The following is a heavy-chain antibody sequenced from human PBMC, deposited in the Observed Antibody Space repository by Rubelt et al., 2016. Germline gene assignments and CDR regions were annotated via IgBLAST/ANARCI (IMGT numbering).Heavy chain of an antibody. CDR1: GFSVSSYY. V-gene: IGHV3-23*01. CDR2: ISGSGGRP. CDR3: AKTVGEYYYYYGMDV. D-gene: IGHD3-10*01. Sequence: GFSVSSYYINWVRQAPGKGLEWVSSISGSGGRPDYADSVKGRFTISRDNSENTLALQMNSLRADDTAVYYCAKTVGEYYYYYGMDVWGQGTTVTVSS. J-gene: IGHJ6*02.